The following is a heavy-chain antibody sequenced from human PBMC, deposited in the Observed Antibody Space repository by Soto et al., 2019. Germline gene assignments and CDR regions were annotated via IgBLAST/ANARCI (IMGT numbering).Heavy chain of an antibody. CDR3: ARRSNIVPAAMFDY. CDR1: GYTFTSYA. D-gene: IGHD2-2*01. J-gene: IGHJ4*02. CDR2: INAGNGNT. Sequence: ASVKVSCKASGYTFTSYAMHWVRQAPGQRLEWMGWINAGNGNTKYSQKFQGRVTITRDTSASTAYMELSSLRSEDTAVYYCARRSNIVPAAMFDYWGQGLLLTVSS. V-gene: IGHV1-3*01.